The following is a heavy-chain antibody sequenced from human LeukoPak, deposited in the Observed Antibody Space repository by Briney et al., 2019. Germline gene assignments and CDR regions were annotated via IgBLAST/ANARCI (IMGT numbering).Heavy chain of an antibody. D-gene: IGHD3-22*01. V-gene: IGHV3-30-3*01. CDR2: ISYDGSNK. Sequence: GGSLRLSCAASGFTFSSYAMHWVRQAPGKGLEWVAVISYDGSNKYFADSVKGRFTISRDNSKNTLYLQMNSLRAEDTAVYYCARDDARGSVYYWDYYGMDVWGQGTTVTVSS. CDR1: GFTFSSYA. J-gene: IGHJ6*02. CDR3: ARDDARGSVYYWDYYGMDV.